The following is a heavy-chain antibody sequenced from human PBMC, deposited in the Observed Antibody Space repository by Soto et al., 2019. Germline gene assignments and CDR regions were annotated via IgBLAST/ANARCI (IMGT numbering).Heavy chain of an antibody. D-gene: IGHD5-18*01. CDR1: GYTFTSYA. Sequence: QVQLVQSGAEVKKPGASVKVSCKASGYTFTSYAMHWVRQAPGQRLEWMGWINAGNGNTKYSQKFQGRVTITRDTSASTAYMELSSMRSEDTSVYYCARDPGYSYGYNWGQGTLVTASS. CDR3: ARDPGYSYGYN. CDR2: INAGNGNT. V-gene: IGHV1-3*01. J-gene: IGHJ4*02.